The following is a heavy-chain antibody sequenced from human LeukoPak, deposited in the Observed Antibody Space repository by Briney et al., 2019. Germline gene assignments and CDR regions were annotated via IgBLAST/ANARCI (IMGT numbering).Heavy chain of an antibody. CDR1: GGSVSSGYFY. J-gene: IGHJ5*01. D-gene: IGHD2/OR15-2a*01. CDR2: VYYIGTT. Sequence: PSETLSLTCTVSGGSVSSGYFYWSWVRQTPGKRLEWIGNVYYIGTTDYNSSFKSRATISVDTSKNQYSLEMRSVTAADTAVYYCARNTTSSPWFDSWGQGILVTVSS. CDR3: ARNTTSSPWFDS. V-gene: IGHV4-61*01.